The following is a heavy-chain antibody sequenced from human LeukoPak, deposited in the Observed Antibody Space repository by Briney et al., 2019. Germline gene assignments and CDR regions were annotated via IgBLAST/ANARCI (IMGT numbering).Heavy chain of an antibody. CDR1: GFTFNNAW. V-gene: IGHV3-15*01. J-gene: IGHJ4*02. CDR3: TPSKGF. Sequence: GGSLRLSCAASGFTFNNAWMSWVRQAPGKGLEWVGRMKSKTDGGTTGYAAPVKGRFTISRDDSRNTRYLEMNSLKIEDTAVYYCTPSKGFWGQGTLVTVSS. CDR2: MKSKTDGGTT.